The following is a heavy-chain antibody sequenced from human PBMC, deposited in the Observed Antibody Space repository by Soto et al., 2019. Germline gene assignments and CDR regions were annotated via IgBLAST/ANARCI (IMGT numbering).Heavy chain of an antibody. D-gene: IGHD6-13*01. V-gene: IGHV4-30-2*02. Sequence: SETLSLTCSVSGVSISSGGYSWSWIRQPPGKGLEWILYIYHSGSTYYNPSLKSRVTISVDRSKNQFSLKLSRLRSDDTAVYYCARNFMGIAADVGGMDVWGQGTTVTVSS. J-gene: IGHJ6*02. CDR2: IYHSGST. CDR3: ARNFMGIAADVGGMDV. CDR1: GVSISSGGYS.